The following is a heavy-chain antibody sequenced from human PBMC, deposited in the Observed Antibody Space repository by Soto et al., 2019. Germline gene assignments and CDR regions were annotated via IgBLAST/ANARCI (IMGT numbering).Heavy chain of an antibody. D-gene: IGHD1-26*01. CDR3: DIDQYSGSYLY. V-gene: IGHV1-3*01. J-gene: IGHJ4*02. Sequence: QVQLVQSGAEAKKPGASVKVSCKAYGYTFTSYAMHWVRQAPGQSLEWMGWIGADTGGTRYSQKFQGRDTIRSDTATSTAYIKLSSLRYEDTNVYYCDIDQYSGSYLYWGQGTLVTVSS. CDR1: GYTFTSYA. CDR2: IGADTGGT.